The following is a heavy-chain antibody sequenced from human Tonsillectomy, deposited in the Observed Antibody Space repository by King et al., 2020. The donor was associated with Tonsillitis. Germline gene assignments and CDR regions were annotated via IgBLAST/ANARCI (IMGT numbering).Heavy chain of an antibody. CDR1: GGSITNYY. V-gene: IGHV4-59*08. Sequence: VQLQESGPGLVKPSETLSLICTVSGGSITNYYWSWIRQPPGKGLEWIGYIYYSGSTNYNPSLKRRVTISVDTSKNQFSLKLSSVTAADTAVYYCARRGITMVRGVLEDYFDYWGQGTLVTVSS. J-gene: IGHJ4*02. D-gene: IGHD3-10*01. CDR2: IYYSGST. CDR3: ARRGITMVRGVLEDYFDY.